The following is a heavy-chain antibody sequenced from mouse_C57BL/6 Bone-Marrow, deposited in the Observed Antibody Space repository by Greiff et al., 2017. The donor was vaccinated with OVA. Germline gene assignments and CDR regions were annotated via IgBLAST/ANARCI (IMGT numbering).Heavy chain of an antibody. CDR1: GFSLTSYG. D-gene: IGHD1-1*01. CDR2: IWSDGST. J-gene: IGHJ2*01. CDR3: ARHGDYGSTLDY. Sequence: VMLVESGPGLVAPSQSLSITCTVSGFSLTSYGVHWVRQPPGKGLEWLVVIWSDGSTTYNSALKSRLSIRKDNSQSQVFLKMNSLQTDDTDMDYCARHGDYGSTLDYWGQGTTLTVSS. V-gene: IGHV2-6-1*01.